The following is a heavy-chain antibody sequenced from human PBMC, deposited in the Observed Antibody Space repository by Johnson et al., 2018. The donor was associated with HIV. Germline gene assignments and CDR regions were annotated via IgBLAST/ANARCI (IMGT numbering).Heavy chain of an antibody. CDR3: AKDGRDDLRAFDI. V-gene: IGHV3-30*02. CDR1: GFTFSNYG. J-gene: IGHJ3*02. D-gene: IGHD5-24*01. CDR2: IRYDGSDK. Sequence: QVQLVESGGGVVQPGGSLRLSCAASGFTFSNYGMHWVRQAPGKGLEWVAFIRYDGSDKYYEDSVKGRFTVSRANSKNTLYLQMNGLGPEDTAVYYCAKDGRDDLRAFDIWGQGTMVTVSS.